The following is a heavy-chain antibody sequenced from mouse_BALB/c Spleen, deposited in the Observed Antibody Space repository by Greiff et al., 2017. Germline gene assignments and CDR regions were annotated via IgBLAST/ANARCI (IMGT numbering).Heavy chain of an antibody. CDR3: ARSGGDYDGIYYYAMDY. CDR1: GYTFTDYA. V-gene: IGHV1-67*01. Sequence: VHLVESGPELVRPGVSVKISCKGSGYTFTDYAMHWVKQSHAKSLEWIGVISTYSGNTNYNQKFKGKATMTVDKSSSTAYMELARLTSEDSAIYYCARSGGDYDGIYYYAMDYWGQGTSVTVSS. CDR2: ISTYSGNT. D-gene: IGHD2-4*01. J-gene: IGHJ4*01.